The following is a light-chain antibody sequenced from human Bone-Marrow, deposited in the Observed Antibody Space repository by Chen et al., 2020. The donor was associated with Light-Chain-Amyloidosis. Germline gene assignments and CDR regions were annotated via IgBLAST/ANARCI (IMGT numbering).Light chain of an antibody. CDR1: DLPTKY. CDR3: QSADSSGTYGVI. V-gene: IGLV3-25*03. Sequence: SYELTQPPSVSVSPGQTARITCSGDDLPTKYAYWYKQKPGQAPVLVIHRDTERPSGISERFSGSSSVTTATLTISGVQAEDEADYHSQSADSSGTYGVIFGGGTKLTVL. CDR2: RDT. J-gene: IGLJ2*01.